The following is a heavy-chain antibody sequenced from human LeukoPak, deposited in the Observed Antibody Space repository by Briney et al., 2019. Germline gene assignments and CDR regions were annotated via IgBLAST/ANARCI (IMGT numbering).Heavy chain of an antibody. CDR3: AKVHVVLTRRHFYMDV. D-gene: IGHD3-9*01. V-gene: IGHV3-7*01. Sequence: GGSLRLSCAASGFTFSSYWMSWVRQAPGKGLEWVANIKQDGSEKYYVDSVKGRFTVSRDNSKNTLYLQMNSLRDEDTAVYYCAKVHVVLTRRHFYMDVWGKGTTVTVSS. CDR2: IKQDGSEK. J-gene: IGHJ6*03. CDR1: GFTFSSYW.